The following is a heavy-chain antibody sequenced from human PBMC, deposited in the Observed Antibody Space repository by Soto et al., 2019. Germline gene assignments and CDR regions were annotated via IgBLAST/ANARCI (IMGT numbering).Heavy chain of an antibody. D-gene: IGHD2-2*01. V-gene: IGHV3-13*01. J-gene: IGHJ3*02. CDR1: GFTFSSYA. CDR2: ISGTAGDT. Sequence: PGGSLRLSCAASGFTFSSYAMSWVRQAPGKGLEWVSAISGTAGDTYYPGSVKGRFTISRENAKNSLYLQMNSLRAGDTAVYYCARAGIGYCSSTSCYAFDIWGQGTMVTVSS. CDR3: ARAGIGYCSSTSCYAFDI.